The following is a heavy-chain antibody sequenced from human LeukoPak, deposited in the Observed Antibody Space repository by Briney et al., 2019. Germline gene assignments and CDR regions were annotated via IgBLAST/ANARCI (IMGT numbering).Heavy chain of an antibody. Sequence: PGGSLRLSCSASGFTFSRDWMSWVRHTPGKGLECVAKIKPDGNEEYYMDSVKGRFTISRDNSMNSLYLHLISLRDEDTAVYYCASGKWSGYLNYFDYWGQGTLVTVSS. V-gene: IGHV3-7*01. J-gene: IGHJ4*02. CDR2: IKPDGNEE. CDR1: GFTFSRDW. CDR3: ASGKWSGYLNYFDY. D-gene: IGHD3-3*01.